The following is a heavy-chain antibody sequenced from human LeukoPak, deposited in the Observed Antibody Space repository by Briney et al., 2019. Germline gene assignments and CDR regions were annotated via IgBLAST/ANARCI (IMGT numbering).Heavy chain of an antibody. CDR3: ARGARPRTYYYDSSGYEMVY. V-gene: IGHV1-69*06. J-gene: IGHJ4*02. CDR1: GGTFSSYT. Sequence: SVKVSCKASGGTFSSYTISWVRQAPGQGLEWMGGIIPIFGTANYAQKFQGRVTITADKSTSTAYMELSSLRSEDTAVYYCARGARPRTYYYDSSGYEMVYWGQGTLVTVSS. D-gene: IGHD3-22*01. CDR2: IIPIFGTA.